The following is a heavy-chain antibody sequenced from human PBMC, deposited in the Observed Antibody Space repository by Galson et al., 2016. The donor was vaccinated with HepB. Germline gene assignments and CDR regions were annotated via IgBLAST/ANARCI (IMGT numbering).Heavy chain of an antibody. CDR1: GGSISSRSYY. J-gene: IGHJ2*01. Sequence: SETLSLTCAVSGGSISSRSYYWGWIRQPPGKGLEWIGNIYSSGSTFYNPSLNSRVTISVDTSRNQFSLHLSSVTAADSAMYYCARQDWEVFTTVGFFDVWGRGTVVTVSS. CDR2: IYSSGST. V-gene: IGHV4-39*01. CDR3: ARQDWEVFTTVGFFDV. D-gene: IGHD1-1*01.